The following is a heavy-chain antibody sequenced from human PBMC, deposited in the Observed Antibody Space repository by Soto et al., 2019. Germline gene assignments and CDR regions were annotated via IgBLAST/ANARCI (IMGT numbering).Heavy chain of an antibody. CDR2: IIPIFGTA. V-gene: IGHV1-69*13. CDR1: GGTFSSYA. Sequence: VKVSCKASGGTFSSYAISWVRQAPGQGLEWMGGIIPIFGTANYAQKFQGRVTITADKSTSTAYMELSSLRSEDTAVYYCARESAVFPYYFDYWGQGTLVTVSS. D-gene: IGHD6-13*01. J-gene: IGHJ4*02. CDR3: ARESAVFPYYFDY.